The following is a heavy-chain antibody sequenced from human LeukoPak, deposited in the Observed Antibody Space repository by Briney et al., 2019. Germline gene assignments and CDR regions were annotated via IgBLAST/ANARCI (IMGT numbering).Heavy chain of an antibody. Sequence: PSETLSLTCTVSGGSISSGSYDWSWIRQPAGKGLEWIGRIYTSGSTNYNPSLKSRVTISVDTSKNQFSLKLSSVTAADTAVYYCARDPIHRDDYNADWGQGALVSVSS. V-gene: IGHV4-61*02. D-gene: IGHD5-24*01. CDR2: IYTSGST. CDR1: GGSISSGSYD. CDR3: ARDPIHRDDYNAD. J-gene: IGHJ4*02.